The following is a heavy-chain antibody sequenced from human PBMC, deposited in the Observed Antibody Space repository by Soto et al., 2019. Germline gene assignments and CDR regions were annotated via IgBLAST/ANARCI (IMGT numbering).Heavy chain of an antibody. Sequence: GGSLRLSCAASGFTVSSNYMTWVRQAPGKGLEWVSVIQSGGSSYYADSVKGRFTISGDNSKNTLYLQMNSLRAEDTAVYYCARVRWAYYYYGMDVWGQGTTVTVSS. CDR3: ARVRWAYYYYGMDV. CDR1: GFTVSSNY. CDR2: IQSGGSS. V-gene: IGHV3-53*01. D-gene: IGHD1-26*01. J-gene: IGHJ6*02.